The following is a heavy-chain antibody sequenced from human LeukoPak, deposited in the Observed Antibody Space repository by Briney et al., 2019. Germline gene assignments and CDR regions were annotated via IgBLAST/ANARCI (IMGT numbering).Heavy chain of an antibody. CDR3: ARAVQLERPPPLIGYYYMDV. D-gene: IGHD1-1*01. CDR2: IYYSGST. V-gene: IGHV4-59*01. J-gene: IGHJ6*03. Sequence: SETLSLTCTVSGGSISSYYWSWIRQPPGKGLEWIGYIYYSGSTNYNPSLKSRVTISVEASKNQFSLKLSSVTAADTAVYYCARAVQLERPPPLIGYYYMDVWGKGTTVTVSS. CDR1: GGSISSYY.